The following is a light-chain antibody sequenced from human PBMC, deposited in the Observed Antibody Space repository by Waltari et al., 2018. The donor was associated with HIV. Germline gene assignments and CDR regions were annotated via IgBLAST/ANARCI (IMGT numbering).Light chain of an antibody. CDR1: QGLLHTNGNTY. J-gene: IGKJ5*01. CDR3: MQALQTPIT. Sequence: DIVMTQSPLSLPVTPGEPASISCRSSQGLLHTNGNTYLGWYLQKPGQSPQLLISLGSSRASGVPDRFSGSGSGTDFTLKISRVEAEDVGVYYCMQALQTPITFGQGTRLEIK. CDR2: LGS. V-gene: IGKV2-28*01.